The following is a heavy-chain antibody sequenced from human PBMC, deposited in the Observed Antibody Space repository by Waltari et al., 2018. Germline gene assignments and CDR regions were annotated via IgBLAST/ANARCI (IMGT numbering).Heavy chain of an antibody. CDR3: AKLLVATVNPMRFDI. D-gene: IGHD5-12*01. CDR1: GFTFSRYA. Sequence: EVQLLESGGGLVQPGGSLRLSCAASGFTFSRYAMSWVRQPKGKGLGWVSAISGSGCRTYYADSVKGRFTISRDNSKNTLYLQMNSLRAEDTAVYYCAKLLVATVNPMRFDIWGQGTMVTVSS. CDR2: ISGSGCRT. J-gene: IGHJ3*02. V-gene: IGHV3-23*01.